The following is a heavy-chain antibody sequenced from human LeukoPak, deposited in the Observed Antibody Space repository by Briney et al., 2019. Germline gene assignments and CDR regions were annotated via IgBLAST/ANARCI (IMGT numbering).Heavy chain of an antibody. CDR1: GFTFSSYA. CDR3: AKDLNPYSGSYADAFDI. V-gene: IGHV3-23*01. Sequence: GGSLRLSCAASGFTFSSYAMSWVRQAPGKGLEWVSAISGSGGSTYYADSVKGRFTISRDNSKNTLYLQMNSLGAEDTAVYYCAKDLNPYSGSYADAFDIWGQGTMVTVSS. CDR2: ISGSGGST. D-gene: IGHD1-26*01. J-gene: IGHJ3*02.